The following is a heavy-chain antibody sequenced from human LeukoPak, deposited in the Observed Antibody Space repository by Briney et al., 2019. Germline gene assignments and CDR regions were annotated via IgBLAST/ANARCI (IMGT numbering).Heavy chain of an antibody. Sequence: ASVNVSCKASGYTFSTYGISWVRQAPGQGLKWMGWISAYKGNTYYAQKLQGRVTMTTDTSTSTAYMELRSLRSDDTAIYYCARDLYYYGSGSYYDVFDVWGQGTMVTVSS. CDR2: ISAYKGNT. J-gene: IGHJ3*01. D-gene: IGHD3-10*01. CDR3: ARDLYYYGSGSYYDVFDV. CDR1: GYTFSTYG. V-gene: IGHV1-18*01.